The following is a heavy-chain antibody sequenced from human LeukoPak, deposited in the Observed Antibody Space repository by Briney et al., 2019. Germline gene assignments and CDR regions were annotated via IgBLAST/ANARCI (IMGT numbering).Heavy chain of an antibody. CDR3: ARDLALGWFDP. V-gene: IGHV3-20*01. CDR2: INWNGGST. Sequence: GGSLRLSCAASGFTFDDYGMSWVRQAPGKGLEWVSGINWNGGSTGCADSVKGRFTISRDNAKNSLYLQMNSLRAEDTALYHCARDLALGWFDPWGQGTLVTVSS. D-gene: IGHD1-26*01. J-gene: IGHJ5*02. CDR1: GFTFDDYG.